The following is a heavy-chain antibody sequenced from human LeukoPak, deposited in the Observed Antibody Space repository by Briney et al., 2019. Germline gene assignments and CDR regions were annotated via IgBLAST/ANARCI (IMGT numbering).Heavy chain of an antibody. J-gene: IGHJ4*02. V-gene: IGHV4-59*11. Sequence: SETLSLTCTVSGDSITSHYWGWIRQPPGKGLEWIGHIYFSGTTSYNPSLKSRVTISVDTSKNQFSLTLTSLTVADTAVYYCTRRGLERDCPSGNCSPYSFDYWAREPWSPSP. D-gene: IGHD1-26*01. CDR2: IYFSGTT. CDR3: TRRGLERDCPSGNCSPYSFDY. CDR1: GDSITSHY.